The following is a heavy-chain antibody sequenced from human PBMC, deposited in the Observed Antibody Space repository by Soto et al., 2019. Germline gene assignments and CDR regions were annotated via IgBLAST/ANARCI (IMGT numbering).Heavy chain of an antibody. V-gene: IGHV3-23*01. CDR2: ISSSGGST. J-gene: IGHJ4*02. D-gene: IGHD3-9*01. CDR1: GFTFSNYA. CDR3: ARDPSTGFADC. Sequence: TGWSLRLSCAASGFTFSNYAMNWVRQAPGKGLEWGSTISSSGGSTYYADSVKGRFTVSRDNSKNTLYLQINSLRAEDTAVYYCARDPSTGFADCWGQGTLVTVSS.